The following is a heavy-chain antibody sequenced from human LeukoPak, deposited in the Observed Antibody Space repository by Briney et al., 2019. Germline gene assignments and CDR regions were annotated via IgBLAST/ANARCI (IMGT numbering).Heavy chain of an antibody. V-gene: IGHV3-11*04. CDR2: ISSSGSTI. CDR3: ARDQDVTTVTRDGGVRGQLGYFDL. CDR1: GFIGSSYY. D-gene: IGHD4-17*01. Sequence: GGSLRLSCVASGFIGSSYYMSWIRQAPGKGLEWVSYISSSGSTIYYADSVKGRFTISRDNAKNSLYLQMNSLRAEDTAVYYCARDQDVTTVTRDGGVRGQLGYFDLWGRGTLVTVSS. J-gene: IGHJ2*01.